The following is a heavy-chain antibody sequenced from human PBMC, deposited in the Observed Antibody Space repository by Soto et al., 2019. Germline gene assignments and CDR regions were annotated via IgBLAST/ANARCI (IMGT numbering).Heavy chain of an antibody. CDR3: ARGDCSSTRCHTPGDY. Sequence: QVQLQESGPGLVKPSETLSLTCTVSGGSISSYYWSWIRQPPGKGLEWIGYIYYSGSTNYNPSLKSRVTISVDTSKNQFSLKLSSVTAADTAVYYCARGDCSSTRCHTPGDYWGQGTLVTVSS. CDR2: IYYSGST. J-gene: IGHJ4*02. CDR1: GGSISSYY. V-gene: IGHV4-59*01. D-gene: IGHD2-2*02.